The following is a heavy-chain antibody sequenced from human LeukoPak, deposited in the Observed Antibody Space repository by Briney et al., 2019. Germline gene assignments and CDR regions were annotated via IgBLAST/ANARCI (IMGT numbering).Heavy chain of an antibody. CDR1: GGSISSHY. Sequence: PSETLFLTCTVSGGSISSHYWSWIRQPPGKGLEWIGYIYYSGSTNYNPSLKSRVTISVDTSKNQFSLKLSSVTAADTAVYYCARSEGIAAAVDYWGQGTLVTVSS. CDR2: IYYSGST. CDR3: ARSEGIAAAVDY. J-gene: IGHJ4*02. V-gene: IGHV4-59*11. D-gene: IGHD6-13*01.